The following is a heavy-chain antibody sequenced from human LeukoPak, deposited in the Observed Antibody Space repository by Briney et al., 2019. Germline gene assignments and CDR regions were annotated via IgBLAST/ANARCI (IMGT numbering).Heavy chain of an antibody. V-gene: IGHV4-34*01. CDR1: GGSFSGYY. CDR2: INHSGST. D-gene: IGHD6-13*01. Sequence: SETLSLTCAVYGGSFSGYYWSWIRQPPGKGLEWIGEINHSGSTNYNPSLKSRVTISVDTSKNQFSLRLSSVTAADAAVYYCARGGAAAGSEGYYYYYMDVWGKGTTVTVSS. CDR3: ARGGAAAGSEGYYYYYMDV. J-gene: IGHJ6*03.